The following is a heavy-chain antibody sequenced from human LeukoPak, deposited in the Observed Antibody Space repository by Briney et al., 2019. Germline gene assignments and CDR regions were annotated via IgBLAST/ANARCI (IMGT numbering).Heavy chain of an antibody. D-gene: IGHD6-6*01. V-gene: IGHV1-2*02. Sequence: ASVKVSCKASGYTFTGYYIHWVRQAPGQGLEWMGWINPNSGGTNYAQKFRGRVTMTRDTSISTAYMELSRLRSDDTAVYYCARGGDITARPKHLGYWGQGTLVTVSS. J-gene: IGHJ4*02. CDR3: ARGGDITARPKHLGY. CDR1: GYTFTGYY. CDR2: INPNSGGT.